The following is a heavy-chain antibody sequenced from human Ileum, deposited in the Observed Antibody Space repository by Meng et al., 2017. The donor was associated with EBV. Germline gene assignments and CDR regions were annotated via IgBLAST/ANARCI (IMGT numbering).Heavy chain of an antibody. CDR2: IIPILGIA. Sequence: QFQLVQSVSEGKKLGSSAKVACKASGGTFSSYTISWVRQAPGQGLEWMGRIIPILGIANYAQKFQGRVTITADKSTSTAYMELSSLRSEDTAVYYCASSIFGVVIISPLGYWGQGTLVTVSS. V-gene: IGHV1-69*02. D-gene: IGHD3-3*01. CDR3: ASSIFGVVIISPLGY. CDR1: GGTFSSYT. J-gene: IGHJ4*02.